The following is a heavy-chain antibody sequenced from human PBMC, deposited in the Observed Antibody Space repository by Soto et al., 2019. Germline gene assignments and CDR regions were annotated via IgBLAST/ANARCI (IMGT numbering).Heavy chain of an antibody. V-gene: IGHV3-30*18. CDR1: GFVFRDFG. CDR2: ITYDGTYA. Sequence: QVQLVESGGGVVHSGKSLRLSCVASGFVFRDFGMHWVRQAPGQGLEWVALITYDGTYAHYASVVQGRFTISRDDDRDTVSLQMDSLRPEDSGIYYCAKARGANNWANYYGLDVWGQGTTVTVYS. CDR3: AKARGANNWANYYGLDV. D-gene: IGHD2-15*01. J-gene: IGHJ6*02.